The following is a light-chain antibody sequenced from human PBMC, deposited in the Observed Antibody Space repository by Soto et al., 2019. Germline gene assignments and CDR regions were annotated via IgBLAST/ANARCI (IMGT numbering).Light chain of an antibody. CDR1: SSDVGSYNL. V-gene: IGLV2-23*01. J-gene: IGLJ2*01. CDR3: CSSAGSSTV. Sequence: QSVLTQPASVSGSPGQSITISCTGTSSDVGSYNLVSWYQQHPGKAPKLMIYEDNKRPSGVSNRFSGSKSGNTASLTISGLQAEDEADYYCCSSAGSSTVFGGGTKLTVL. CDR2: EDN.